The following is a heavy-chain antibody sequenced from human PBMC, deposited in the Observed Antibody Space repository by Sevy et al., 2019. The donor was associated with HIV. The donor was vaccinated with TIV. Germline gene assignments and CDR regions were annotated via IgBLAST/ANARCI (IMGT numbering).Heavy chain of an antibody. CDR1: GFSFDSYG. D-gene: IGHD2-21*01. J-gene: IGHJ6*02. CDR3: AKDLGVVVSYYYYGMDV. Sequence: GGSLRLSCAVSGFSFDSYGMTWVRQAPGKGLEWVSAISGSGGSTYYADSVKGRFTISRDNSKNTLYLQMNSLRAEDTAVYYCAKDLGVVVSYYYYGMDVWGQGTTVTVSS. V-gene: IGHV3-23*01. CDR2: ISGSGGST.